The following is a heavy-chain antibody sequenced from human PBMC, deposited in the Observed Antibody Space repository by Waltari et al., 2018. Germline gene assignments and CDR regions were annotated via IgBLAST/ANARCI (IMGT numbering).Heavy chain of an antibody. J-gene: IGHJ4*02. V-gene: IGHV4-34*01. Sequence: QVLLQQWGAGLLKPSETLSLTCAVYGGSFNFYYWSWIRQPPGEGLEWFGEITHSGSTNSTPSLKRRVSIAVDTPNNQFSLKLTSVTAADTAAYYCARRGYCGIDCYSNYFDFWGQGTLVTVSS. D-gene: IGHD2-21*01. CDR1: GGSFNFYY. CDR2: ITHSGST. CDR3: ARRGYCGIDCYSNYFDF.